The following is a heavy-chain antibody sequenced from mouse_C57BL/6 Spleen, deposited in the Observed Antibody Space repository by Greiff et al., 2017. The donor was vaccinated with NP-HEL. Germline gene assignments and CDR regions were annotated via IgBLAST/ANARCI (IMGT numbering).Heavy chain of an antibody. V-gene: IGHV10-1*01. J-gene: IGHJ2*01. Sequence: EVQLVESGGGLVQPKGSLKLSCAASGFSFNTYAMNWVRQAPGKGLEWVARIRSKSNNYATYYADSVKDRFTISRDDSESMLYLQMNNLKTEDTAMYYCVRSYDYDEGVFDYWGQGTTLTVSS. CDR3: VRSYDYDEGVFDY. CDR1: GFSFNTYA. CDR2: IRSKSNNYAT. D-gene: IGHD2-4*01.